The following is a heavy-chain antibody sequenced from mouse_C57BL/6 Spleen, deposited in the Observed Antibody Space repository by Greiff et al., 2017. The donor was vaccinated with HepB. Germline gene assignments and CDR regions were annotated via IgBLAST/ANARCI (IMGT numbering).Heavy chain of an antibody. J-gene: IGHJ4*01. CDR3: AGNNYDYAMDY. CDR1: GYTFTSYW. Sequence: VQLQQPGAELVRPGSSVKLSCKASGYTFTSYWMDWVKQRPGQGLECIGNIYHSDSETQYNQKLKDKATFTVDKSSSTAYMQLSSRTFEDSAVYYCAGNNYDYAMDYWGEGTSVTVSS. D-gene: IGHD5-2*01. CDR2: IYHSDSET. V-gene: IGHV1-61*01.